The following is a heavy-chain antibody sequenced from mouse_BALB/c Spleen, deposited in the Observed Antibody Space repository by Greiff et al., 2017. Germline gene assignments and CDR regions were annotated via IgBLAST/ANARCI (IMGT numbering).Heavy chain of an antibody. V-gene: IGHV1-87*01. D-gene: IGHD3-1*01. CDR2: IYPGDGDT. CDR1: GYTFTSYW. Sequence: QVHVKQSGAELARPGASVKLSCKASGYTFTSYWMQWVKQRPGQGLEWIGAIYPGDGDTRYTQKFKGKATLTADKSSSTAYMQLSSLASEDSAVYYCVSGRVYFDYWGQGTTLTVSS. J-gene: IGHJ2*01. CDR3: VSGRVYFDY.